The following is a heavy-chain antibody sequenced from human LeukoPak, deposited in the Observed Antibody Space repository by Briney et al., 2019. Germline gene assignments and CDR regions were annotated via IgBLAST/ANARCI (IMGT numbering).Heavy chain of an antibody. CDR2: INHDGSEI. Sequence: PGGSLRLSCAASGFTFRNYWMSWVRQAPGKGLEWVANINHDGSEIYYVDSVKGRFTISRDNAKNSVHLQMNSLSPEDTAVYYCARDPKYCAGGGCFEAHFDNWGQGILVTVSS. CDR1: GFTFRNYW. CDR3: ARDPKYCAGGGCFEAHFDN. J-gene: IGHJ4*02. D-gene: IGHD2-8*02. V-gene: IGHV3-7*01.